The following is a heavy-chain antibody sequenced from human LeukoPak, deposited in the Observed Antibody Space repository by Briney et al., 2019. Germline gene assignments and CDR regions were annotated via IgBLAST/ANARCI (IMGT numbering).Heavy chain of an antibody. J-gene: IGHJ4*02. CDR3: ARIIPGYSSGWYYFDY. CDR1: GYTFTSYG. D-gene: IGHD6-19*01. Sequence: ASVKVSCKASGYTFTSYGISWVRQAPGQGLEWMGWISAYNGNTNYAQKLQGRVTMTTDTSTSTAYMELRSLRSDDTAVYYCARIIPGYSSGWYYFDYWGQGTLVTVSS. V-gene: IGHV1-18*01. CDR2: ISAYNGNT.